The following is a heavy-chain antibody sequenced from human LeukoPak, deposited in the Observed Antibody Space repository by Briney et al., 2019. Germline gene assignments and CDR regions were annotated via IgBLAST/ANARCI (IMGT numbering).Heavy chain of an antibody. Sequence: PSETLSLTCTVSGGSISSGSYYWSWIRQPAGKGLEWIGRIYTSGSTNYNPSLKSRVTISVDTSKNQFSLKLSSVTAADTAVYYCARGCATSLLPSFYYYMDVWGKGTTVTISS. CDR1: GGSISSGSYY. D-gene: IGHD2-21*01. CDR2: IYTSGST. CDR3: ARGCATSLLPSFYYYMDV. V-gene: IGHV4-61*02. J-gene: IGHJ6*03.